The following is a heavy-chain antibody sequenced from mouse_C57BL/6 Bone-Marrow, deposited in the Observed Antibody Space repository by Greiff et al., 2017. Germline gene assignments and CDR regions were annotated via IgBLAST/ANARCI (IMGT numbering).Heavy chain of an antibody. V-gene: IGHV1-42*01. CDR3: ARYDDDGAGAY. CDR2: INPSTGGT. D-gene: IGHD2-4*01. Sequence: VQLQQSGPELVKPGASVKISCKASGYSFTGYYMNWVKQSPEKSLEWIGEINPSTGGTTYNQKFKAKATLTVDKSSSTAYMQLKSLTSEDSAVYYCARYDDDGAGAYWGQGTLVTVSA. J-gene: IGHJ3*01. CDR1: GYSFTGYY.